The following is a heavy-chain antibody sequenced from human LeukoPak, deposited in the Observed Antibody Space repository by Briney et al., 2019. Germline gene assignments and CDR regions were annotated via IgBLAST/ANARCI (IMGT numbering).Heavy chain of an antibody. J-gene: IGHJ4*02. V-gene: IGHV3-23*01. CDR2: ISGSGGGT. CDR1: RFTFSSYA. CDR3: AKDPGIAAAGTYTWFDY. Sequence: GGSLRLSCAASRFTFSSYAMSWVRQAPGKGLEWVSAISGSGGGTYYADSVKGRFTISRDNSKNTLYLQMNSLRAEDTAVYYCAKDPGIAAAGTYTWFDYWGQGTLVTVSS. D-gene: IGHD6-13*01.